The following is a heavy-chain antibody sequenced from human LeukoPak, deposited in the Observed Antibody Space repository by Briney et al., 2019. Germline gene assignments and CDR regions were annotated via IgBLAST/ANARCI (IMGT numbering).Heavy chain of an antibody. CDR1: GGSFSGYY. Sequence: SETLSLTCAVYGGSFSGYYWSWIRQPPGKGLEWIGEMNHSGSTNYNPSLKSRVTISVDTSKNQFSLKLSSVTAADTAVYYCARAQDYYGAGIDYWGRGTLVTVSS. J-gene: IGHJ4*02. D-gene: IGHD3-10*01. V-gene: IGHV4-34*01. CDR2: MNHSGST. CDR3: ARAQDYYGAGIDY.